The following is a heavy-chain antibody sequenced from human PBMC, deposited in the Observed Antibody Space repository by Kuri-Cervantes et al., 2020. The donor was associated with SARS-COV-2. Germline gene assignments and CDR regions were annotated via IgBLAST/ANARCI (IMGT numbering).Heavy chain of an antibody. J-gene: IGHJ4*02. CDR1: GGSISSYY. V-gene: IGHV4-59*01. D-gene: IGHD4-17*01. CDR2: IYYSGST. Sequence: SETLSLTCTVSGGSISSYYWSWIRQPPGKGLEWIGYIYYSGSTNYNPSLKSRVTISVDTSKNQFSLKLSSVTAADTAVYHCARGASYGDFDYWGQGTLVTVSS. CDR3: ARGASYGDFDY.